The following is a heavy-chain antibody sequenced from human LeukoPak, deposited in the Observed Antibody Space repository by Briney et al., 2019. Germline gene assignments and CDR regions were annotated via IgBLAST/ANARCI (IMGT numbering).Heavy chain of an antibody. CDR3: ARHNAALLY. CDR2: IYHSGST. V-gene: IGHV4-38-2*01. D-gene: IGHD1-14*01. CDR1: GYSISSGYY. J-gene: IGHJ4*02. Sequence: PSETLSLTCAVSGYSISSGYYWGWIRQPPGKGLEWIGSIYHSGSTYYNPFLKSRVTISVDTSKNQFSLKLSSVTAADTAVYYCARHNAALLYWGQGTLVTVSS.